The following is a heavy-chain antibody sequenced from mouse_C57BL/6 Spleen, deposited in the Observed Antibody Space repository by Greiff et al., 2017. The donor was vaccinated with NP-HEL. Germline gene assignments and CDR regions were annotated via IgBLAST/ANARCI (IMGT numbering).Heavy chain of an antibody. V-gene: IGHV5-4*01. CDR1: GFTFSSYA. Sequence: EVKVVESGGGLVKPGGSLKLSCAASGFTFSSYAMSWVRQTPEKRLEWVATISDGGSYTYYPDNVKGRFTISRDNAKNNLYLQMSHLKSEDTAMYYCARDGGDWDVPYYFDYWGQGTTLTVSS. J-gene: IGHJ2*01. D-gene: IGHD4-1*01. CDR3: ARDGGDWDVPYYFDY. CDR2: ISDGGSYT.